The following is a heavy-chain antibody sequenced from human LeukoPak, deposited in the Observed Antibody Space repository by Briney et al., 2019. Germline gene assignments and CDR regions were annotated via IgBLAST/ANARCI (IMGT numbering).Heavy chain of an antibody. Sequence: GGSLRLSCAASGFACSDYSMNWVRQAPGKGLEWSSYIGIDSGNTNYADSVKGRFTISGDKAKNSLYLQMNSLRVEDTAVYYYARDYKYAFDNWGQGTLVTVSS. CDR1: GFACSDYS. D-gene: IGHD5-24*01. CDR2: IGIDSGNT. J-gene: IGHJ4*02. V-gene: IGHV3-48*01. CDR3: ARDYKYAFDN.